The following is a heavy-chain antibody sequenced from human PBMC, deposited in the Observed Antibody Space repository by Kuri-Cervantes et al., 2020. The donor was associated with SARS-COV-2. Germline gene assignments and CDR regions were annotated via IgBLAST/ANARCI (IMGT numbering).Heavy chain of an antibody. D-gene: IGHD7-27*01. Sequence: SETLSLTCAVSGYSISSGYYWGWIRQPPGKRLEWIGSIYHSGSTYYNPSLKSRVTISLDTSKNQFYLQLSSMTAADTAVYYCARHVGQTNWGKGDYWGQGTLVTVSS. CDR2: IYHSGST. V-gene: IGHV4-38-2*01. CDR3: ARHVGQTNWGKGDY. CDR1: GYSISSGYY. J-gene: IGHJ4*02.